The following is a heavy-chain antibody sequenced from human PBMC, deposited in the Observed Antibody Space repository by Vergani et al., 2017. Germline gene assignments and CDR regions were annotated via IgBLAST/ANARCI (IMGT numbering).Heavy chain of an antibody. CDR3: ARTPRDYYYYYMDV. CDR2: IYYSGST. CDR1: GGSIRSGGYY. J-gene: IGHJ6*03. Sequence: QVQLQESGPGLVKPSQTLSLTCTVSGGSIRSGGYYWSWIRQHPGKGLEWIGYIYYSGSTYYNPSLKSRVTISVDTSKNQFSLKLSSVTAADTAVYYCARTPRDYYYYYMDVWGKGTTVTVSS. V-gene: IGHV4-31*03.